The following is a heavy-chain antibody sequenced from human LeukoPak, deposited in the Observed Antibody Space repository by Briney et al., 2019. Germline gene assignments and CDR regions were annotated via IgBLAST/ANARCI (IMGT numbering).Heavy chain of an antibody. CDR3: ARGGFSYGQFSSYYTDV. CDR1: GGSISSYY. D-gene: IGHD5-18*01. J-gene: IGHJ6*03. CDR2: IFYSGST. Sequence: SETLSLTCTVSGGSISSYYWSWIRQPPGKGLEWVGYIFYSGSTNYNPSLKSRVTISVDTSRNQFSLNLNSVTAADTAVYYCARGGFSYGQFSSYYTDVWGKGTTVTVSS. V-gene: IGHV4-59*01.